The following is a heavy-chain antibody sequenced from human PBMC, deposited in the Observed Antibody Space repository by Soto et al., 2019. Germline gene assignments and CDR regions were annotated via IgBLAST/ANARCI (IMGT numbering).Heavy chain of an antibody. Sequence: EVQLVESGGGLVQPGGSLRLSCAASGFTFGIYSMNWIRQAPGKGLEWVSYITSSSSTIYYADSVKGRFTISRDNDENSLYLQMNSLRAEDTAVYYCAGDGRNGYDDYWGQGILVTVSS. CDR1: GFTFGIYS. J-gene: IGHJ4*02. CDR2: ITSSSSTI. CDR3: AGDGRNGYDDY. V-gene: IGHV3-48*01. D-gene: IGHD5-12*01.